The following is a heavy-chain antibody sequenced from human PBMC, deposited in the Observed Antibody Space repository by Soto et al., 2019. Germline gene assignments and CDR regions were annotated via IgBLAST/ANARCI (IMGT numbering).Heavy chain of an antibody. V-gene: IGHV4-31*03. Sequence: QVQLQESGPGLVKPSQTLSLTCTVSGGSISSGGYYWSWIRQHPGKGLEWIGYIYYSGSTYYNPSSKSRVTISVDTSKNQFSLKLSSVTAADTAVYYCARDGLQSGYGMDVWGQGTTVTVSS. J-gene: IGHJ6*02. CDR3: ARDGLQSGYGMDV. CDR1: GGSISSGGYY. CDR2: IYYSGST. D-gene: IGHD2-15*01.